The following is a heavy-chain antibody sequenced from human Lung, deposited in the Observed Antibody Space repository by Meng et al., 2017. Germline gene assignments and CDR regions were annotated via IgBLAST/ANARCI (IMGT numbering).Heavy chain of an antibody. CDR3: ARVDYYGSGSRRFDP. CDR2: IYYSGST. Sequence: RRQWQGRGQELVKHPETRPLPCTFSGGSTSSSSYYWGWIRQPPGKGLEWIGSIYYSGSTYYNPSLKSRVTISVDTSKNQFSLKLSSVTAADTAVYYCARVDYYGSGSRRFDPWGQGTLVTVSS. CDR1: GGSTSSSSYY. V-gene: IGHV4-39*06. J-gene: IGHJ5*02. D-gene: IGHD3-10*01.